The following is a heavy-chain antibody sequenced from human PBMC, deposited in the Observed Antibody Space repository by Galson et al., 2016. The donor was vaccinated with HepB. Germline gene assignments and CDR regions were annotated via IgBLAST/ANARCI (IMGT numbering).Heavy chain of an antibody. CDR2: INAYNGNT. CDR3: ARVFTMVRGVTNTFYYYGMDV. V-gene: IGHV1-18*01. D-gene: IGHD3-10*01. Sequence: SVKVSCKASGFTFTAYGISWVRQAPGQGLEWMGWINAYNGNTNYAQSFQGRVTMTRDTSISTAYMELSGLKSDDTAVYYCARVFTMVRGVTNTFYYYGMDVWGQGTTVTVSS. CDR1: GFTFTAYG. J-gene: IGHJ6*02.